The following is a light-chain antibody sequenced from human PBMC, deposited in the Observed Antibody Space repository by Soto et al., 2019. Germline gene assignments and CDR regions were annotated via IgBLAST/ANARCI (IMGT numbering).Light chain of an antibody. Sequence: DIQMTQSPSTLSASVGDRVTITCRASQSCGGLLAWYQQKPGKAPKLLIYKASSLESGVPSRFSGSGSGTEFTLTIRSLQPDDFATYYCQQYNTYLWTIGQGTKVDIK. CDR1: QSCGGL. J-gene: IGKJ1*01. CDR3: QQYNTYLWT. V-gene: IGKV1-5*03. CDR2: KAS.